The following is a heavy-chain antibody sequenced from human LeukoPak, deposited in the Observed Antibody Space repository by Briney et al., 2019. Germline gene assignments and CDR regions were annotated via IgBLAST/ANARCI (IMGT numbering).Heavy chain of an antibody. CDR3: SRVPRAGLGDYGYSDH. D-gene: IGHD3-16*01. V-gene: IGHV3-49*04. J-gene: IGHJ4*02. CDR2: IRTNTYGGTT. Sequence: PGGSLRLSCAGSGFTFGEYVINWVRQAPGKGLEWVGLIRTNTYGGTTENAASVKGRFTISSDDSKSIAYLQMNSLKTEDTAVYYCSRVPRAGLGDYGYSDHWGQGTLVTVSS. CDR1: GFTFGEYV.